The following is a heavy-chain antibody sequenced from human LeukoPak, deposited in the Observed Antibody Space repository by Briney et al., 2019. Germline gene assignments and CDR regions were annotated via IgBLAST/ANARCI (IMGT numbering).Heavy chain of an antibody. J-gene: IGHJ6*03. V-gene: IGHV1-18*04. Sequence: GASVKVSCKASGYSFTGYYMHWVRQAPGQGLEWMGWISAYNGNTNYAQKLQGRVTMTTDTSTSTAYMELRSLRSDDTAVYYCARGPTVVKGHYYYYYYMDVWGKGTTVTVSS. D-gene: IGHD4-23*01. CDR2: ISAYNGNT. CDR3: ARGPTVVKGHYYYYYYMDV. CDR1: GYSFTGYY.